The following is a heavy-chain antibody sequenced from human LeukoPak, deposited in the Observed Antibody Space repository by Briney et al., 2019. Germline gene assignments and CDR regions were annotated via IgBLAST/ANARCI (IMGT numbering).Heavy chain of an antibody. CDR1: GGSFSGYY. J-gene: IGHJ4*02. Sequence: SETLSLTCAVYGGSFSGYYWSWIRQPPGKGLEWIGEINHSGSTNYNPSLKSRVTISVDTSKNQFSLKLSSVTAADTAVYYCASGVDSSSWYYFDYWGQGTLVTVSS. CDR2: INHSGST. CDR3: ASGVDSSSWYYFDY. V-gene: IGHV4-34*01. D-gene: IGHD6-13*01.